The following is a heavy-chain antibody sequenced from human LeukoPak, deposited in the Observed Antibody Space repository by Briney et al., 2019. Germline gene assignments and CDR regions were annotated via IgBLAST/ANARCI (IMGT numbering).Heavy chain of an antibody. V-gene: IGHV1-2*02. J-gene: IGHJ4*02. CDR1: GYTFTGYY. D-gene: IGHD3-10*01. CDR3: ARLLGYYYGSGSYSY. Sequence: KVSCKASGYTFTGYYMHWVRQAPGQGLEWMGWINPNSGGTNYAQKFQGRVTMTRDTSISTAYMELSRLRSDDTAVYYCARLLGYYYGSGSYSYWGQGTLVTVSS. CDR2: INPNSGGT.